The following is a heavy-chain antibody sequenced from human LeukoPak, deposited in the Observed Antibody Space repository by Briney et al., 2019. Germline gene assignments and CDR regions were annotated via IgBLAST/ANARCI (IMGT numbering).Heavy chain of an antibody. CDR3: ARVWSGLRYFDYRWSN. D-gene: IGHD3-9*01. CDR2: IIPILGIA. Sequence: SVKVSCKASGGTFSSYAISWVRQAPGQGLEWMGRIIPILGIANYAQKFQGRVTITADKSTSTAYMELSSLRSEDTAVYYCARVWSGLRYFDYRWSNWGQGTLVTVSS. J-gene: IGHJ4*02. V-gene: IGHV1-69*04. CDR1: GGTFSSYA.